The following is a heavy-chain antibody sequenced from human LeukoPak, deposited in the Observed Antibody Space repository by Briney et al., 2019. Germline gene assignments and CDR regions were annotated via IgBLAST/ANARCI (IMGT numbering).Heavy chain of an antibody. D-gene: IGHD2-15*01. J-gene: IGHJ6*02. Sequence: GRSLRLSCAASGFTFSSYAMHWVRRAPGKGLEWVAVISYDGSNKYYADSVKGRFTISRDNSKNTLYLQMNSLRAEDTAVYYCARDLVVVVVAAIGDYYYYGMDVWGQGTTVTVSS. CDR2: ISYDGSNK. V-gene: IGHV3-30-3*01. CDR3: ARDLVVVVVAAIGDYYYYGMDV. CDR1: GFTFSSYA.